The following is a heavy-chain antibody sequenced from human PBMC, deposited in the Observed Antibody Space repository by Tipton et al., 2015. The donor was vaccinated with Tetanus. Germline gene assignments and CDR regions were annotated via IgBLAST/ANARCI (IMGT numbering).Heavy chain of an antibody. V-gene: IGHV1-2*06. CDR1: GYTFTDYY. CDR2: INPNIPRA. Sequence: QSGPEVKKPGASVKVSCKASGYTFTDYYMHWVRQAPGQGLEWMGRINPNIPRAEYAQKFQGRVTVTTDTSISTGYMELTGLTSDDTAVYYCARAPWGGWYDSWGQGTLVTVSS. D-gene: IGHD7-27*01. J-gene: IGHJ5*01. CDR3: ARAPWGGWYDS.